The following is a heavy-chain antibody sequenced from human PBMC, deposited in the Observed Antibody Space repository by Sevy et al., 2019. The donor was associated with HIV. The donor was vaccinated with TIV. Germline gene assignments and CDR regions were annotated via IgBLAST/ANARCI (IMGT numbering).Heavy chain of an antibody. CDR3: AKRRVQSGLSGGGANYGMDV. CDR2: VIGGGSRT. V-gene: IGHV3-23*01. CDR1: GFPFSNYA. Sequence: GGSLRLSCAASGFPFSNYAMSWVRQAPAKGLEWVSTVIGGGSRTDYADSVTGRFIISRDNSRNTLYLQMNSLRAEDTAIYYCAKRRVQSGLSGGGANYGMDVCGRGTTVTVSS. J-gene: IGHJ6*02. D-gene: IGHD2-8*02.